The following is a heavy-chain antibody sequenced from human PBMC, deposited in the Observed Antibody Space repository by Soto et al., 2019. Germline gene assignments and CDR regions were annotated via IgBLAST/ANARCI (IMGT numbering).Heavy chain of an antibody. V-gene: IGHV4-31*03. Sequence: SETLSLTCTVSGGSISSGGYYWSWIRQHPGKGLEWIGYIYYSGSTYYNPSLKSRVTISVDTSKNQFSLKLSSVTAADTAVYYCARVIRVRAPRLDYWGQGTLVTVSS. CDR3: ARVIRVRAPRLDY. CDR2: IYYSGST. J-gene: IGHJ4*02. D-gene: IGHD3-10*01. CDR1: GGSISSGGYY.